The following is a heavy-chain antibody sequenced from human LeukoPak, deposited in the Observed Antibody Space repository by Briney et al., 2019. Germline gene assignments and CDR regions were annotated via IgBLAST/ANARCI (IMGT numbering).Heavy chain of an antibody. D-gene: IGHD3-10*01. Sequence: ASVKVSCKTSGYTFTNYDINWVRQVTGQGLEWMGYMNPNSLNRAYAQKFQGRVTITTNTSITTAYMELSSLRSEDTAVYYCARDSGERGSGSYLIAYWGQGTLVTVSS. CDR2: MNPNSLNR. J-gene: IGHJ4*02. CDR3: ARDSGERGSGSYLIAY. CDR1: GYTFTNYD. V-gene: IGHV1-8*03.